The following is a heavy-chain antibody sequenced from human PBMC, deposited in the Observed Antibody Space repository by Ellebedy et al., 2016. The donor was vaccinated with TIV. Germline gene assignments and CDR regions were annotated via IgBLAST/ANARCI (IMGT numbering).Heavy chain of an antibody. J-gene: IGHJ6*03. CDR3: ARGGDIVVVPAAIRTRGGPYYYYYMDV. Sequence: SETLSLTXAVYGGSFSGYYWSWIRQPSGKGLEWIGEINHSGSTNYNPSLKSRVTISVDTSKNQFSLKLSSVTAADTAVYYCARGGDIVVVPAAIRTRGGPYYYYYMDVWGQGTTVTVSS. CDR1: GGSFSGYY. D-gene: IGHD2-2*02. CDR2: INHSGST. V-gene: IGHV4-34*01.